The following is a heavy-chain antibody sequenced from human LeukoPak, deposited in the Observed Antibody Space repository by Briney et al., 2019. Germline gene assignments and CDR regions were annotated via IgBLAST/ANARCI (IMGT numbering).Heavy chain of an antibody. Sequence: GRSLRLSCAASGFTFSSYGMHWVRQAPGKGLEWVAVVSFDGSKKYYADSVKGRFTISRDNSKNTLYLQMNSLRAEDTAVYYCARAPLHDEGYWGQGTLVTVSS. V-gene: IGHV3-30*03. J-gene: IGHJ4*02. CDR1: GFTFSSYG. D-gene: IGHD1-1*01. CDR3: ARAPLHDEGY. CDR2: VSFDGSKK.